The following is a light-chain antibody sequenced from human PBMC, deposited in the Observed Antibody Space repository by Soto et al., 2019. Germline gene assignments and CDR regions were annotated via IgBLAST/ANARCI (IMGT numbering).Light chain of an antibody. CDR2: NVS. Sequence: QSALTQPASVSGSPGQSITISCTGTSSDVGGYNYVSWYQQNPGKAPKLMIYNVSNRPSGVSNRFSGSKSGNTASLTISGLQAEDEADYYCSSYTSSNTVLFGGVTKVTVL. CDR1: SSDVGGYNY. J-gene: IGLJ2*01. CDR3: SSYTSSNTVL. V-gene: IGLV2-14*01.